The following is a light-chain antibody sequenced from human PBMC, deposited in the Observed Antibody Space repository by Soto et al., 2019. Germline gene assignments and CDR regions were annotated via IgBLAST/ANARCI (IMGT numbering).Light chain of an antibody. CDR2: VVS. CDR3: SSFTTSHTYI. J-gene: IGLJ1*01. V-gene: IGLV2-14*03. Sequence: QSVLTQPASVSGSPGQSITISCTGTNSDVGGYDRVSWYQHHPGKAPKLLIYVVSGRPSGVPDRFSGSKSGNAASLTISGLQAEDEADYYCSSFTTSHTYIFGTGTKLTVL. CDR1: NSDVGGYDR.